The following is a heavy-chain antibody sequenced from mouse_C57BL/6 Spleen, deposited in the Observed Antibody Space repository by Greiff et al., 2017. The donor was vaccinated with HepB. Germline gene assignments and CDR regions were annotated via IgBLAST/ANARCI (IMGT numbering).Heavy chain of an antibody. CDR3: TRSPYYYGSSHYFDY. CDR1: GYTFTDYE. V-gene: IGHV1-15*01. J-gene: IGHJ2*01. CDR2: IDPETGGT. D-gene: IGHD1-1*01. Sequence: VQRVESGAELVRPGASVTLSCKASGYTFTDYEMHWVKQTPVHGLEWIGAIDPETGGTAYNQKFKGKTILTADKSSSTAYMELRSLTSEDSAVYYCTRSPYYYGSSHYFDYWGQGTTLTVSS.